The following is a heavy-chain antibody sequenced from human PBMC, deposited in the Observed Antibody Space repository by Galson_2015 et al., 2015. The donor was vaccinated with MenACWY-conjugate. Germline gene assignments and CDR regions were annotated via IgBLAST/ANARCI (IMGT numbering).Heavy chain of an antibody. CDR2: IKKDGSEK. CDR3: ARGHYGMDV. V-gene: IGHV3-7*03. J-gene: IGHJ6*02. Sequence: SLRLSCAVSGFTFRNYWMTWVRQTPGKGLEWVASIKKDGSEKYYVDSVKGRLTISRDNTKNSMYLEMNSLRAEDTAVYYCARGHYGMDVWGQGTTVTASS. CDR1: GFTFRNYW.